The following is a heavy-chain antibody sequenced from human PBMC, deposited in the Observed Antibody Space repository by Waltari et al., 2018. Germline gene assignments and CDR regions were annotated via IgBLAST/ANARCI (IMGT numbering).Heavy chain of an antibody. CDR1: GGTFSSYT. D-gene: IGHD6-6*01. CDR2: ISPILGIA. CDR3: ARGNCNGYSSSKDWFDH. V-gene: IGHV1-69*02. Sequence: QVQLVQSGAEVKKPGSSVKVSCKASGGTFSSYTISWVRPAPGQGLEWMGRISPILGIANYAKKFQGRVMITADKSTSTAYMELSRLRSEDTAVYYCARGNCNGYSSSKDWFDHWGQGTLVTVSS. J-gene: IGHJ5*02.